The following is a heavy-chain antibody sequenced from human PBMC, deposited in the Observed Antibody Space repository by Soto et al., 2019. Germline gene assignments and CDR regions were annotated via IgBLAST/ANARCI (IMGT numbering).Heavy chain of an antibody. CDR1: GGSFSGYY. J-gene: IGHJ4*02. D-gene: IGHD2-21*01. V-gene: IGHV4-34*01. CDR2: INHSGST. Sequence: SETLSLTCAVYGGSFSGYYWSWIRQPPGKGLEWIGEINHSGSTNYNPSLKSRVTISVDTSKNQFSLKLSSVTAADTAVYYCARGHRGRHIVPRPYYFDYWGQGTLVTVSS. CDR3: ARGHRGRHIVPRPYYFDY.